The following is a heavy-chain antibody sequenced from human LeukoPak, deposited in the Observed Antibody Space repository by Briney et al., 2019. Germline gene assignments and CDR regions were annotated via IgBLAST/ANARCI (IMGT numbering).Heavy chain of an antibody. D-gene: IGHD4-17*01. CDR2: IYYSGST. Sequence: SETLSLTCTVSGGSISSYYWSWIRQPPRKGLEWIGYIYYSGSTNYNHSLKSRVTISVDTSKNQFSLKLSSVTAADTAVYYCARPQDYGDGAFDIWGQETMVTVSS. J-gene: IGHJ3*02. V-gene: IGHV4-59*08. CDR3: ARPQDYGDGAFDI. CDR1: GGSISSYY.